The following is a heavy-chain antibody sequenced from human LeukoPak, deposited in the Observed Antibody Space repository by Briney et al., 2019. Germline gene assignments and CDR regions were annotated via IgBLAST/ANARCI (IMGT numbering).Heavy chain of an antibody. V-gene: IGHV1-2*02. CDR1: GYTFTGYY. CDR2: INPNSGGT. CDR3: ARDRVLYSSGLPVLNHWFDP. Sequence: ASVKVSCKASGYTFTGYYMHWVRQAPGQGLEWMGWINPNSGGTNYAQKFQGRVTMTRDTSISTAYMELSRLTSDDTAVYYCARDRVLYSSGLPVLNHWFDPWGQGTLVIVSS. J-gene: IGHJ5*02. D-gene: IGHD6-19*01.